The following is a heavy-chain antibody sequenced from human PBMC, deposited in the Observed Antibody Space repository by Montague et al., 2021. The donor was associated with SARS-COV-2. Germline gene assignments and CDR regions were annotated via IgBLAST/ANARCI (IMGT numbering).Heavy chain of an antibody. D-gene: IGHD6-13*01. CDR3: ARGRYSSSWYGVLNWFDP. CDR2: INHSGST. Sequence: SETLSLTCAVYGGSFSGYYWSWIRQPPGKGLEWIGEINHSGSTNYNPSLKSRVTISVDTSKNQFSLKLSSVTAADTAVYYCARGRYSSSWYGVLNWFDPWGQGTLVTASS. V-gene: IGHV4-34*01. CDR1: GGSFSGYY. J-gene: IGHJ5*02.